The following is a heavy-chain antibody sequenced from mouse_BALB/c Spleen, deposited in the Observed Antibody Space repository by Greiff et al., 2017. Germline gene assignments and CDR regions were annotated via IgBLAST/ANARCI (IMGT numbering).Heavy chain of an antibody. V-gene: IGHV5-12-1*01. CDR2: ISSGGGST. CDR1: GFAFSSYD. D-gene: IGHD1-1*01. J-gene: IGHJ2*01. Sequence: EVQVVESGGGLVKPGGSLKLSCAASGFAFSSYDMSWVRQTPEKRLEWVAYISSGGGSTYYPDTVKGRFTISRDNAKNTLYLQMSSLKSEDTAMYYCARHEGTTDFDYWGQGTTLTVSS. CDR3: ARHEGTTDFDY.